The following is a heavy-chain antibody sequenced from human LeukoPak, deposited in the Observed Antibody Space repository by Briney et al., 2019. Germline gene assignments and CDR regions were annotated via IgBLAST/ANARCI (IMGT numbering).Heavy chain of an antibody. J-gene: IGHJ4*02. CDR2: IYYSGTT. Sequence: SETLSLTCTVSGDSTSSGDYFWSWIRQPPGGGLEWVGYIYYSGTTYYNPSLKSRVTISVVTSKNQFSLNLTSVTAQDTAVYYCARETMAGHLDYWGQGNLVTVSS. D-gene: IGHD6-19*01. V-gene: IGHV4-30-4*01. CDR1: GDSTSSGDYF. CDR3: ARETMAGHLDY.